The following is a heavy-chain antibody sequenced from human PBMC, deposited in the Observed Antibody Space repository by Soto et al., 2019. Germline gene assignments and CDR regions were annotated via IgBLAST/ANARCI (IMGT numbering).Heavy chain of an antibody. CDR1: GGSFSGYY. CDR2: SNHSGST. Sequence: QVQLQQWGAGLLKPSETLSLTCAVYGGSFSGYYWSWIRQPPGKGLEWIGESNHSGSTNYNPSLKSRVTLSVDTSKNQFSLKLSSVTAADTAVYYCATRQQRLVRGYYFGYCGQGTLVTVSS. D-gene: IGHD6-13*01. CDR3: ATRQQRLVRGYYFGY. J-gene: IGHJ4*02. V-gene: IGHV4-34*01.